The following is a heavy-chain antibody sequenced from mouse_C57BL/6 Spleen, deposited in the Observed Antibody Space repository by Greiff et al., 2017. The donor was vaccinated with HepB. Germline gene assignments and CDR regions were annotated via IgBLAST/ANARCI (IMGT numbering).Heavy chain of an antibody. Sequence: QVQLQQSGAELVKPGASVKISCKASGYAFSSYWMNWVKQRPGKGLEWIGQIYPGDGDTNYNGKFKGKATLTADKSSSTAYMQLSSLTSEDSAVYFCATNYGSSYDYFDYWGQGTTLTVSS. CDR1: GYAFSSYW. V-gene: IGHV1-80*01. D-gene: IGHD1-1*01. CDR3: ATNYGSSYDYFDY. CDR2: IYPGDGDT. J-gene: IGHJ2*01.